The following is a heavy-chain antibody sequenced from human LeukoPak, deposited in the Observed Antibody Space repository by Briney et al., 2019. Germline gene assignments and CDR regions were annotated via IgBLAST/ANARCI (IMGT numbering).Heavy chain of an antibody. CDR3: VKSGGYGLIDY. CDR2: IYYSGST. D-gene: IGHD6-19*01. V-gene: IGHV4-59*08. J-gene: IGHJ4*02. Sequence: SETLSLTCTVSGGSISSYYWSWIRQPPGKGLEWIGYIYYSGSTNYNPSLKSRVTISVDTSKNQFSLRLSSVTAADTAMYYCVKSGGYGLIDYWGQGTLVTVSS. CDR1: GGSISSYY.